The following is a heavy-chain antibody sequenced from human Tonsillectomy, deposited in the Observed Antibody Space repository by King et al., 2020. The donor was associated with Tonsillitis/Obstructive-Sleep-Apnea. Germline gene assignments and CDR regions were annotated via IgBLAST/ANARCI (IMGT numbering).Heavy chain of an antibody. J-gene: IGHJ5*02. CDR1: GYSFTSYW. CDR2: IDPSDSYA. CDR3: EIVNCSIASCYSENWFYH. Sequence: QLVQSGAEVKKPGESLRISCEGSGYSFTSYWITWVRQMPGKGLEWMGRIDPSDSYANYRPSFQGHVTISADKSISTAYLQWSSLKASDTAMSYCEIVNCSIASCYSENWFYHWGQGTLVTVSS. V-gene: IGHV5-10-1*03. D-gene: IGHD2-2*01.